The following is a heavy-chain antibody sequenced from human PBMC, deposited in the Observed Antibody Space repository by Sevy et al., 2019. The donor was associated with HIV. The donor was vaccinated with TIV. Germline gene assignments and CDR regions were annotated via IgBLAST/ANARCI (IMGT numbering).Heavy chain of an antibody. Sequence: GGSLRLSCAASGFTFSSYWMSWVGQAPGKGLEWVANIKQDGSEKYYVDSVKGRFTISRDNAKNSLYLQMNSLRAEDTAVYYCASSLGELSFFYYYYMDVWGKGTTVTVSS. J-gene: IGHJ6*03. CDR2: IKQDGSEK. CDR3: ASSLGELSFFYYYYMDV. D-gene: IGHD3-16*02. CDR1: GFTFSSYW. V-gene: IGHV3-7*01.